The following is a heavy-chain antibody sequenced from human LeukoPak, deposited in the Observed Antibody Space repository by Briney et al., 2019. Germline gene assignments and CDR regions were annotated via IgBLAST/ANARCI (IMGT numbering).Heavy chain of an antibody. V-gene: IGHV3-11*01. CDR3: ARDSSVRGDYESYFDY. CDR2: VSSSGSTI. Sequence: GGSLRLSCAASGFTFSDYYMSWIRQAPGKGLEWVSYVSSSGSTIYYADSVKGRFTISRDNAKNSLYLQMNSLRAEDTAVYYCARDSSVRGDYESYFDYWGQGTLVTVSS. J-gene: IGHJ4*02. D-gene: IGHD4-17*01. CDR1: GFTFSDYY.